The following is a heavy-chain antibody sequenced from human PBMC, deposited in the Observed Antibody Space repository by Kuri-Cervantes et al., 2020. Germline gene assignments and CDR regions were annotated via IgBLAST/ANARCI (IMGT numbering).Heavy chain of an antibody. J-gene: IGHJ4*02. CDR2: INPNSGGT. CDR3: ARVSPLDYYWVDY. CDR1: GYTFIGYY. D-gene: IGHD1-26*01. V-gene: IGHV1-2*02. Sequence: ASVKVSCKASGYTFIGYYMHWVRQAPGQGLEWMGWINPNSGGTNSARKFQGRVSLTRDTSIATAYMELTGLRSDDTAVYYCARVSPLDYYWVDYWGQGALVTVSS.